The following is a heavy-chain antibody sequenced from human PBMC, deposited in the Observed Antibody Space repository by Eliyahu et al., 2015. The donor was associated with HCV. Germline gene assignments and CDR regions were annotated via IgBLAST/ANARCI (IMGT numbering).Heavy chain of an antibody. CDR3: AKVEATYCSGGSCYARYFDL. V-gene: IGHV3-23*01. J-gene: IGHJ2*01. Sequence: EVQLLESGGGLVQPGGSXXLSCXASXFTFSSYAMXXVRQAXGRGLEWVSTISGIGVSTYYADSVKGRFTISRDNSKNTLYLQMTSLRADDTAVYCCAKVEATYCSGGSCYARYFDLWGRGTLVTVSS. CDR1: XFTFSSYA. D-gene: IGHD2-15*01. CDR2: ISGIGVST.